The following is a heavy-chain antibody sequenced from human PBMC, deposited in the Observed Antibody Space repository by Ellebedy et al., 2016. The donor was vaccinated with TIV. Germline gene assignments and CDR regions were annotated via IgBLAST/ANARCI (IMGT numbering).Heavy chain of an antibody. J-gene: IGHJ4*02. CDR1: GGTFSSYG. V-gene: IGHV1-69*10. CDR2: IIPILGKA. D-gene: IGHD4-23*01. Sequence: AASVKVSCKASGGTFSSYGISWVRQAPGQGLEWMGGIIPILGKANYAQKFQGRVTITADESTYTAYMELNSLRSEDTAVYYCARVGNYYGGNPSYYFDYWGQGTLVTVSS. CDR3: ARVGNYYGGNPSYYFDY.